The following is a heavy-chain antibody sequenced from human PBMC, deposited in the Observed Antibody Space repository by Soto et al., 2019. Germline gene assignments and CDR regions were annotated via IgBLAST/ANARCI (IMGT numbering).Heavy chain of an antibody. D-gene: IGHD3-3*01. CDR1: GYTFTSYA. J-gene: IGHJ6*02. CDR2: INAGNGNT. Sequence: ASVKVSCKASGYTFTSYAMHWVCQAPGQRLEWMGWINAGNGNTKYSQKFQGRVTITRDTSASTAYMELSSLRSEDTAVYYCARTDFWSGYPRVGDYYGMDLRGQGTTVTVSS. V-gene: IGHV1-3*01. CDR3: ARTDFWSGYPRVGDYYGMDL.